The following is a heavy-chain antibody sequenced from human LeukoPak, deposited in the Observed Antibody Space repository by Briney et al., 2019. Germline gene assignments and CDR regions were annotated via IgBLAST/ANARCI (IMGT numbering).Heavy chain of an antibody. V-gene: IGHV3-15*01. J-gene: IGHJ3*02. CDR2: IKSKTDGGTT. Sequence: PGGSLRLSCAASGFTFSNAWMSWVRQAPGKGLEWVGRIKSKTDGGTTDYAAPVKGRFTISRDDSKNTLYLQMNSLKTEDTAVYYCTTDGTMIVVVPIDAFDIWGQGTMVTVSS. CDR3: TTDGTMIVVVPIDAFDI. D-gene: IGHD3-22*01. CDR1: GFTFSNAW.